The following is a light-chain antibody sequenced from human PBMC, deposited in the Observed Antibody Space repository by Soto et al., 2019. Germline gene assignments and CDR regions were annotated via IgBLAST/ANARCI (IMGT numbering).Light chain of an antibody. Sequence: EIVMTQSPATLSVSPGERATLSCRASQSVSSNLAWYQQKPGQAPRLLIYGASTRAPGIPARFSGSGSGTEFTLTISSLQSEDFAVYYCQQYNNWPLRTFGQGTKVEIK. V-gene: IGKV3-15*01. J-gene: IGKJ1*01. CDR2: GAS. CDR3: QQYNNWPLRT. CDR1: QSVSSN.